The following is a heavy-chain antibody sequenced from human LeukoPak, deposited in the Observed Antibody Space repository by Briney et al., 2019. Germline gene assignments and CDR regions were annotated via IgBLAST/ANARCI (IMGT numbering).Heavy chain of an antibody. J-gene: IGHJ6*03. CDR1: GGSISSNSYY. CDR2: IYYSGRT. D-gene: IGHD3-10*01. Sequence: SETLSLTGTVSGGSISSNSYYWGWIRQPPGKGLELIASIYYSGRTNYNPSLKSRITISVDTSKNKSSLKLTSVTAADTAIYYCARVTGSYYFYYYMDVWGKGTTVTVSS. CDR3: ARVTGSYYFYYYMDV. V-gene: IGHV4-39*07.